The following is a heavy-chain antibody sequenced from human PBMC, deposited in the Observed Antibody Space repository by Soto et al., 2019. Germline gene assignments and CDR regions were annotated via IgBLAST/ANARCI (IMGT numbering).Heavy chain of an antibody. Sequence: GESLKISCAASGFTFSSYSMNWVRQAPGKGLEWVSYISSSSSTIYYADSVKGRFTISRDNAKNSLYLQMNSLRDEDTAVYYCARELLVGHGGVDYWGQGTLVTVSS. J-gene: IGHJ4*02. CDR2: ISSSSSTI. CDR1: GFTFSSYS. D-gene: IGHD1-26*01. V-gene: IGHV3-48*02. CDR3: ARELLVGHGGVDY.